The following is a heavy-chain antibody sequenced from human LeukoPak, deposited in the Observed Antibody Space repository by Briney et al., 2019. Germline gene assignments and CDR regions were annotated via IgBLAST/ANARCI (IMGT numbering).Heavy chain of an antibody. CDR3: ARDRSITIFYYYYMDV. Sequence: QPGGSLRLSCAASGFTFSSYWMSWVRQAPGKGLEWVANIKQDGSEKYYVDSVKGRFTISRDNAKNSLYLQMNSLRAEDTAVYYCARDRSITIFYYYYMDVWGKGTTVTVSS. V-gene: IGHV3-7*01. CDR2: IKQDGSEK. D-gene: IGHD3-9*01. CDR1: GFTFSSYW. J-gene: IGHJ6*03.